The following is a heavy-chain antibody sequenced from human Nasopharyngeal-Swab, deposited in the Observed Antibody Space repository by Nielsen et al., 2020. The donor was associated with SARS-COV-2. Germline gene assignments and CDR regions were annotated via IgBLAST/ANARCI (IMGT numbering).Heavy chain of an antibody. V-gene: IGHV4-59*13. CDR3: ARESPAAGTAFDI. J-gene: IGHJ3*02. CDR1: GGSISSYY. D-gene: IGHD6-13*01. CDR2: IYYSGST. Sequence: SETLSLTCTVSGGSISSYYWSWIRQPPGKGLEWIGYIYYSGSTNYNPSLKSRVTISLDTSKNQFSLKLSSVTSADTAVYYCARESPAAGTAFDIWGQGTMVTVSS.